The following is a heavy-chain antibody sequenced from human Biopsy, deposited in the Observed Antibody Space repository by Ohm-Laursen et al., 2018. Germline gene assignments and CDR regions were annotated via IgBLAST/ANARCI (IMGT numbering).Heavy chain of an antibody. V-gene: IGHV4-59*01. Sequence: SETLSLTCNVFGSNINNYYWSWIRQPPGQGLEWIGYVYYTGSNDYNSSLQSRLTISVDTSKNHFFLRLRSVTPADTAIYYCARDRGYYSDRTVPGYFDLWGRGTLVTVSS. CDR2: VYYTGSN. J-gene: IGHJ2*01. CDR1: GSNINNYY. D-gene: IGHD3-22*01. CDR3: ARDRGYYSDRTVPGYFDL.